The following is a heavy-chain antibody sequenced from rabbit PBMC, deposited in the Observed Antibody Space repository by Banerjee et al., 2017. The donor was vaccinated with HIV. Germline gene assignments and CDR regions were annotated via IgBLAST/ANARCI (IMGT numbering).Heavy chain of an antibody. V-gene: IGHV1S40*01. CDR1: GFSFSGGYW. CDR2: INGGSSGSG. Sequence: QSLEESGGDLVKPGASLTLTCTASGFSFSGGYWICWVRQAPGKGLEWIACINGGSSGSGYYASWAKGRFTISKTSSTTVTLQMTSLTAADTATYFCARDLAGVIGWNFDLRGPGTLVTVS. J-gene: IGHJ4*01. CDR3: ARDLAGVIGWNFDL. D-gene: IGHD4-1*01.